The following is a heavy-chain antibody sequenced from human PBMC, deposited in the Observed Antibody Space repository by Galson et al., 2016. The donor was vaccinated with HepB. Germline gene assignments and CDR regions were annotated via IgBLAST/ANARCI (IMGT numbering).Heavy chain of an antibody. CDR3: ATDLWGYFDY. J-gene: IGHJ4*02. CDR2: ISSSTNYI. CDR1: GFTFSRYS. V-gene: IGHV3-21*01. Sequence: SLRLSCAASGFTFSRYSMNWIRQAPGRGLEWVSSISSSTNYIYYADSAKGRFTVSRDNANNSLYLQMNSLRAEDTAVYYCATDLWGYFDYWGQGTLVTVSS. D-gene: IGHD3-16*01.